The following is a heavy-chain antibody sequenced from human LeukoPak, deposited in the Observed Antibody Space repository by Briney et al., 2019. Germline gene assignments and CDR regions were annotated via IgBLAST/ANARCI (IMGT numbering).Heavy chain of an antibody. V-gene: IGHV4-59*01. J-gene: IGHJ4*02. CDR2: IYYSGST. Sequence: PLETLSLTCSVSGASISRYYWSWIRQPPGKGLEWIAYIYYSGSTDYNPSLKSRVTISVDTSKNQFSLKLSSVTAADTAVYYCARVPYTSGWYYFDYWGQGTLVTVSS. D-gene: IGHD6-19*01. CDR3: ARVPYTSGWYYFDY. CDR1: GASISRYY.